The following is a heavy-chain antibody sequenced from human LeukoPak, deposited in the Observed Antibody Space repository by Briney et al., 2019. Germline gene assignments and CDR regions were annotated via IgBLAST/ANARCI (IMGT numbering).Heavy chain of an antibody. D-gene: IGHD5-24*01. CDR2: IRQDGSEK. Sequence: QPGGSLRLSCAASGFTFSSYWMNWVRQAPGKGLEWVANIRQDGSEKYYVDSVKGRFTISRDNTKNSLYLQMNSLRAEDTAVYYCARMAGYYYYMDVWGKGSTVTVSS. CDR3: ARMAGYYYYMDV. CDR1: GFTFSSYW. J-gene: IGHJ6*03. V-gene: IGHV3-7*01.